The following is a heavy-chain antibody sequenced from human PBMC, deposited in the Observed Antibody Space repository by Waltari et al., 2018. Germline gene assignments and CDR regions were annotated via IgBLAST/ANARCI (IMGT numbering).Heavy chain of an antibody. J-gene: IGHJ4*02. D-gene: IGHD6-19*01. CDR2: ISSSVSTI. CDR3: ARVQWLVFRPFDY. CDR1: GFTFSSYE. V-gene: IGHV3-48*03. Sequence: EVQLVESGGGLVQPGGSLRLSCAASGFTFSSYEMNWVRQAPGKGLGGVSYISSSVSTIYYADSLKGRFTIARDNSKNTLYLQMNSLRAEDTAVYYCARVQWLVFRPFDYWGQGTLVTVSS.